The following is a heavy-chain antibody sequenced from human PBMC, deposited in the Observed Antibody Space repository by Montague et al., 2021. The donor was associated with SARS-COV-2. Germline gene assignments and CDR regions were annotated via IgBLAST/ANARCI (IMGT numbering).Heavy chain of an antibody. Sequence: SETLSLTCTVSGGSISSYYWSWIRQPPGKGLDWIWNIYYSWSTNYNSSXXSRVTILVDMSKNQFSLKLSSGTGAATAVYYCARVMGGSYLYYFDYWGQGTLVTVSS. CDR3: ARVMGGSYLYYFDY. J-gene: IGHJ4*02. CDR1: GGSISSYY. V-gene: IGHV4-59*01. D-gene: IGHD1-26*01. CDR2: IYYSWST.